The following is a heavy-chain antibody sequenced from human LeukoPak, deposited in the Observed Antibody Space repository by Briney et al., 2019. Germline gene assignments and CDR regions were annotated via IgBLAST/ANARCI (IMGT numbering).Heavy chain of an antibody. V-gene: IGHV4-39*01. CDR3: TRQVSWASDTGDS. CDR2: MRYICPI. CDR1: GGSITGSRRY. D-gene: IGHD6-13*01. Sequence: PSETLSLTCNVPGGSITGSRRYWGWVRQPPGGGLEWVGSMRYICPIYYDPSLQSQLTISVDNSHNQFALKLKSVTAADTSMYYETRQVSWASDTGDSWGQGTLVTVSS. J-gene: IGHJ5*01.